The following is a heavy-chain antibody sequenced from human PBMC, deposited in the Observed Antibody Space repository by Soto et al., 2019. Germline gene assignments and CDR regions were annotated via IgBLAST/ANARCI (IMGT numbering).Heavy chain of an antibody. CDR3: ARESGGATATLDYYYFYMDV. CDR2: INPTGGVT. J-gene: IGHJ6*03. CDR1: GDSFNDYY. V-gene: IGHV1-2*04. D-gene: IGHD5-12*01. Sequence: QVQLVQSGAEVRKPGASVTVSCRSSGDSFNDYYIHWVRQAPGQGFEWMGWINPTGGVTKYAQKFQGWVSMTRDTSIRTGYMQLSRLRSDDTSVYYCARESGGATATLDYYYFYMDVWGTGTTVTVSS.